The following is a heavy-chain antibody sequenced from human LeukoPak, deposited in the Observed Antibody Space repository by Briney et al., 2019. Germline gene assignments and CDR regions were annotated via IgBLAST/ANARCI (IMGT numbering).Heavy chain of an antibody. V-gene: IGHV4-59*01. CDR1: GGSISSYY. CDR2: IYYSGST. D-gene: IGHD3-10*01. CDR3: ARYGSGSYIDY. J-gene: IGHJ4*02. Sequence: SATLSLTCTVSGGSISSYYWSWIRQPPGKGLEWIGYIYYSGSTDYNPSLKSRVTISVDTSKNQFSLKLSSVTAADTAVYYCARYGSGSYIDYWGQGTLVTVSS.